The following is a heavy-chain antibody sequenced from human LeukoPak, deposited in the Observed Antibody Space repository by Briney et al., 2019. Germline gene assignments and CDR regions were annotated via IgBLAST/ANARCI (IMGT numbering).Heavy chain of an antibody. V-gene: IGHV3-11*04. J-gene: IGHJ4*02. CDR3: ARDQFVAIDY. D-gene: IGHD2-15*01. CDR2: ISSSGSSI. Sequence: GGSLRLSCAASGFTFSDYYMSWIRQAPGKGLEWISYISSSGSSIYYADSVKGRFTISRDNAKNSLYLQLNSLRAEDTAVYYCARDQFVAIDYWGQGTLVTVSS. CDR1: GFTFSDYY.